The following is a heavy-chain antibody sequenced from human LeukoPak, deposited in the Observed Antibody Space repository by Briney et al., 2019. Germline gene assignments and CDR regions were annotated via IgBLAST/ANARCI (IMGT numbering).Heavy chain of an antibody. V-gene: IGHV3-21*01. CDR2: ISSSSSYI. CDR3: ARVDCSGGSCYYGY. Sequence: TGRTLRLYCAESGFTFSSYSMNWVSQAPGKGLEWVSSISSSSSYIYYADSVKGRFTISRDNAKNSLYLQMNSLRAEDTAVYYCARVDCSGGSCYYGYWGQGTLVTVSS. D-gene: IGHD2-15*01. J-gene: IGHJ4*02. CDR1: GFTFSSYS.